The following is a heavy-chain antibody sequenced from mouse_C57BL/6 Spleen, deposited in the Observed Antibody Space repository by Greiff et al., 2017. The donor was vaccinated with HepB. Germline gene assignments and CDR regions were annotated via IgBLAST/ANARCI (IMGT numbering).Heavy chain of an antibody. CDR1: GYTFTSYW. Sequence: QVQLQQPGAELVRPGSSVKLSCKASGYTFTSYWMHWVKQRPIQGLEWIGNIDPSDSETHYNQKFKDKATLTVDKSSSTAYMQLSSLTPEDSAVYYCARSGTTVDYWGQGTTLTVSS. CDR2: IDPSDSET. D-gene: IGHD1-1*01. CDR3: ARSGTTVDY. V-gene: IGHV1-52*01. J-gene: IGHJ2*01.